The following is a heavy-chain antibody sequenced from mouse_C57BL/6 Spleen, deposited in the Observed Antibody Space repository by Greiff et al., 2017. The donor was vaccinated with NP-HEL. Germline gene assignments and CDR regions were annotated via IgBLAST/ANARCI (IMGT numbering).Heavy chain of an antibody. CDR1: GFNIKNTY. V-gene: IGHV14-3*01. D-gene: IGHD2-5*01. CDR3: ARGIYYSNYEGLDY. Sequence: EVQLQQSVAELVRPGASVKLSCTASGFNIKNTYMHWVKQRPEQGLEWIGRIDPANGNTKYAPKFQGKATITANTSSNTAYLQLSSLTTEDTAIYYCARGIYYSNYEGLDYWGQGTTLTVSS. J-gene: IGHJ2*01. CDR2: IDPANGNT.